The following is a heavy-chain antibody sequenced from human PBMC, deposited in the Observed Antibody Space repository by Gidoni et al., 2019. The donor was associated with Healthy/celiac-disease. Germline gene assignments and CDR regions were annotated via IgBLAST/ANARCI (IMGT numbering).Heavy chain of an antibody. Sequence: EVQLVESGGGLLQPGGSLRLSCASSGFTFSSYSITWVRQAPGKGLEWVSYISSSSSTIYYADSVKGRFTISRDNAKNSLDLQMNSLRAEDTAVYYCARDREELSIFGVVIPTSNWFDPWGQGTLVTVSS. CDR2: ISSSSSTI. D-gene: IGHD3-3*01. CDR3: ARDREELSIFGVVIPTSNWFDP. CDR1: GFTFSSYS. J-gene: IGHJ5*02. V-gene: IGHV3-48*01.